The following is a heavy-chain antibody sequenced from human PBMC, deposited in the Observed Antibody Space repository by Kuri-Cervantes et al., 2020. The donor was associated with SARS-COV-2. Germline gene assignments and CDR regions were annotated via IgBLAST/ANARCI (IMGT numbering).Heavy chain of an antibody. Sequence: SETLSLTCAVSGGSFSGSYSWSWIRQPPGKGLEWIRYIYHSGSTYYNPSLKSRVTISGDKSKNQFSLRLTSVTAADTAVYYCASGSFGSNDFWGQGTLVTVSS. V-gene: IGHV4-30-2*01. CDR3: ASGSFGSNDF. J-gene: IGHJ4*02. CDR2: IYHSGST. D-gene: IGHD3-10*01. CDR1: GGSFSGSYS.